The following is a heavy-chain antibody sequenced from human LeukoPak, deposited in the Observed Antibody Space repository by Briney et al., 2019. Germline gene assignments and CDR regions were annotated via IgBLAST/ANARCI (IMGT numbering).Heavy chain of an antibody. J-gene: IGHJ3*02. D-gene: IGHD3-22*01. CDR2: INPNSGGT. CDR3: ARVLDDSGGYYFILGAFDI. CDR1: GYTFTGYY. Sequence: ASVRVSCKASGYTFTGYYMHWVRQAPGQGLEWMGWINPNSGGTNYAQKFQGRVTMTRDTSISTAYMELSRLRSDDTAVYYCARVLDDSGGYYFILGAFDIWGLGTMVTVSS. V-gene: IGHV1-2*02.